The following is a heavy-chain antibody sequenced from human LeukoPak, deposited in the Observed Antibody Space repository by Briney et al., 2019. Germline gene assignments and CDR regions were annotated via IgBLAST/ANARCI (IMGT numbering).Heavy chain of an antibody. CDR2: ISDRGGTT. Sequence: GGSLRLSCAVSGITLSNYGMSWVRQAPGKGLEWVAGISDRGGTTKYADSVKGRFTISRDNPKNTLYLQMNSLRVEDTAVYFCAKRGVVIRVILVGFNKEAYYFDSWGQGALVTVSS. D-gene: IGHD3-22*01. J-gene: IGHJ4*02. V-gene: IGHV3-23*01. CDR1: GITLSNYG. CDR3: AKRGVVIRVILVGFNKEAYYFDS.